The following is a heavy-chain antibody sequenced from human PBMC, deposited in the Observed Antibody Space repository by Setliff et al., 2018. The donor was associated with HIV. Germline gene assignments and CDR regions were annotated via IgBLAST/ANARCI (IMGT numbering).Heavy chain of an antibody. V-gene: IGHV3-48*01. CDR3: AREWAARYTDNWYEGGQDHYYYYMDV. CDR2: INNISSTI. Sequence: SGGSLRLSCVASGFAFSDYSMNWVRQAPGKGLEWVSYINNISSTIYYADSVKGRFTISRHNAKNSLYLQMNSLRAEDTAVYYCAREWAARYTDNWYEGGQDHYYYYMDVWGRGTTVTVSS. CDR1: GFAFSDYS. J-gene: IGHJ6*03. D-gene: IGHD1-1*01.